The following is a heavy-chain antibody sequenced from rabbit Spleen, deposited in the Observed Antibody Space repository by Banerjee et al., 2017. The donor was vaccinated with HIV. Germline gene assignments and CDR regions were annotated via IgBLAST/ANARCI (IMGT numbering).Heavy chain of an antibody. D-gene: IGHD1-1*01. J-gene: IGHJ4*01. CDR2: IYTES. CDR3: TRDSGSGPYIDGYFNL. V-gene: IGHV1S45*01. CDR1: GFSFSGGHD. Sequence: QEQLVESGGALVTPGGTLTLTCTASGFSFSGGHDMCWVRQAPGKGLEWIACIYTESYYASWAKGRFTISKTSSTTVTLRMTSLTVADTATYFCTRDSGSGPYIDGYFNLWGQGTLVTVS.